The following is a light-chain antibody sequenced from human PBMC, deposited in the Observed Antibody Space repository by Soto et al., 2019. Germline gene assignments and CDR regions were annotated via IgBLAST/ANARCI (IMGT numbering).Light chain of an antibody. Sequence: QSALTQPASVSGSPGQSISISRTGTSSDIGGFDYVSWYQHHPDKAPKLMIYEVSNRPSGVSNRFSGSKSGTSATLDIAGLQTGDEADYFCGAWDSRLSAVVFGGGTKLTVL. CDR2: EVS. V-gene: IGLV2-14*01. CDR1: SSDIGGFDY. J-gene: IGLJ2*01. CDR3: GAWDSRLSAVV.